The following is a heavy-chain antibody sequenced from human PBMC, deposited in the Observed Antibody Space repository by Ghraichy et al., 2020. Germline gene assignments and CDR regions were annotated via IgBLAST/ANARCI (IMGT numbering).Heavy chain of an antibody. V-gene: IGHV4-39*01. J-gene: IGHJ6*02. CDR3: ARHITSRDIVVVPAAMPGYYYGMDV. Sequence: SPTLSLTCTVSGGFLSSSNFYWGWIRQPPGEGLEWIGSIYYSGNTYSNPSLKSRVTISVDTSKNQFSLNLSSVTAADTAVYYCARHITSRDIVVVPAAMPGYYYGMDVWGQGTTVTVSS. D-gene: IGHD2-2*01. CDR1: GGFLSSSNFY. CDR2: IYYSGNT.